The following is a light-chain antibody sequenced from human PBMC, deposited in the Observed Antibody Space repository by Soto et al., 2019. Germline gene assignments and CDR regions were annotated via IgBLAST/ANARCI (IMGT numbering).Light chain of an antibody. CDR1: SSDVGSYKH. CDR2: DVS. V-gene: IGLV2-18*02. J-gene: IGLJ2*01. CDR3: SSYTGSSTLVV. Sequence: SVLTQPPSVSGSPGQSVSISCTGTSSDVGSYKHVSWYQQPPGTAPKLMIYDVSNRPSGVPDRFSGSKSGNTAALTSSGLQAEDEAEYDCSSYTGSSTLVVFGGGTKRTV.